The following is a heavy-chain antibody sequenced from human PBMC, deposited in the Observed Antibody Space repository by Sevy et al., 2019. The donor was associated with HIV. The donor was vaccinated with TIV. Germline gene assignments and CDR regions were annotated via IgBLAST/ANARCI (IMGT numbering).Heavy chain of an antibody. CDR2: ISYDGSNK. CDR3: AKDIVSSGPDY. Sequence: GGSLRLSCAASGFTFSSYGMHWVRQAPGKGLGGVAVISYDGSNKYYADSVKSRFTISRDNSNNTLYLQMNSLRAEDTAVYYCAKDIVSSGPDYWGQGTLVTVSS. V-gene: IGHV3-30*18. D-gene: IGHD3-22*01. J-gene: IGHJ4*02. CDR1: GFTFSSYG.